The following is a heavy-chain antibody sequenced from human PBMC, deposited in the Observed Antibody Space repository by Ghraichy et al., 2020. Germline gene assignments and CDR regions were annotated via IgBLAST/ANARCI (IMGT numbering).Heavy chain of an antibody. CDR3: ARERDYGDALGAYAFGI. V-gene: IGHV4-39*07. J-gene: IGHJ3*02. CDR1: GGSISSSSYY. CDR2: IYYSGST. D-gene: IGHD4-17*01. Sequence: SEILSLTCTVSGGSISSSSYYWGWIRQPPGKGLEWIGSIYYSGSTYYNPSLKSRVTISVDTSKNQFSLKLSSVTAADTAGYYCARERDYGDALGAYAFGIWGQGTMVTVSS.